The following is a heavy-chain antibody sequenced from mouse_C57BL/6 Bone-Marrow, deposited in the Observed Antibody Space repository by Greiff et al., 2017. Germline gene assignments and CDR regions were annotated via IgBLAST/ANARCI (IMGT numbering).Heavy chain of an antibody. Sequence: DVKLQESGAELVRPGASVKLSCTASGFNIKDDYMHWVKQRPEQGLEWIGWIDPENGDTEYASKFQGKATITADTSSNTAYLQLSSLTSEDTAVYYCRGELRESAMDYWGQGTSVTVSS. D-gene: IGHD1-1*01. CDR1: GFNIKDDY. J-gene: IGHJ4*01. CDR2: IDPENGDT. CDR3: RGELRESAMDY. V-gene: IGHV14-4*01.